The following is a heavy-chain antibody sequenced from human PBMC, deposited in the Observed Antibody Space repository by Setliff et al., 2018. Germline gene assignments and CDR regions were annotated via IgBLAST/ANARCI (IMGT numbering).Heavy chain of an antibody. V-gene: IGHV3-23*03. D-gene: IGHD3-22*01. Sequence: GGSLRLSCAASGFPVRSYVMTWVRQAPGKGLELVSMIYNGGSGTYYIDSAKGRFTISRDESQNTIHLEMTSLRADDTAVYYCAKDRKNYYDTSGYPDAFDIWGQGTTVTVSS. CDR3: AKDRKNYYDTSGYPDAFDI. CDR2: IYNGGSGT. CDR1: GFPVRSYV. J-gene: IGHJ3*02.